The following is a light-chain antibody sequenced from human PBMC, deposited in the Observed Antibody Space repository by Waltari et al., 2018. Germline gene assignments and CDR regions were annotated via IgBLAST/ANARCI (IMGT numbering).Light chain of an antibody. Sequence: QSVLTQPPSASGTPGPRVTISCSGSSSNIGSNYVYWYQQLPGTGPKLLIYRNNQRPSGVPDRFSGSKSGTSASLAISGLRSEDEADYYCAAWDDSLSGPHVVFGGGTKLTVL. J-gene: IGLJ2*01. CDR2: RNN. CDR3: AAWDDSLSGPHVV. V-gene: IGLV1-47*01. CDR1: SSNIGSNY.